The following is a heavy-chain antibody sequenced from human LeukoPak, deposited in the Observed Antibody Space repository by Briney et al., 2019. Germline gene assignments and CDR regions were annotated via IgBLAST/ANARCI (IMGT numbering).Heavy chain of an antibody. V-gene: IGHV3-23*01. Sequence: GGSLRLSCATPGFPFSDFSMSWVRQAPGKGLEWISTTNSGGTSTYYAESVKGRFTISRDNSKNTLYLQMSSLRVEDTAVYYCAKQSYARSLGEGGPGTLVSVSS. CDR1: GFPFSDFS. D-gene: IGHD2-8*01. CDR2: TNSGGTST. CDR3: AKQSYARSLGE. J-gene: IGHJ4*02.